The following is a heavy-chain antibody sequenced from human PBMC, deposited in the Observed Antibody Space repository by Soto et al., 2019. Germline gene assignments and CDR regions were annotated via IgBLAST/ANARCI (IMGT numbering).Heavy chain of an antibody. Sequence: QVQLVQSGAEVKKPGSSVKVSCQASGGIFSSNAISWVRQAPGQGLEWMGWINPKFGDTGYAQDFQGRVSMTSDMSISTVYMELSRLTSDDTAIYYCARNMDYYYGRGSGNGHGVWGQGTTVTVFS. D-gene: IGHD3-10*02. V-gene: IGHV1-2*02. CDR3: ARNMDYYYGRGSGNGHGV. CDR2: INPKFGDT. J-gene: IGHJ6*02. CDR1: GGIFSSNA.